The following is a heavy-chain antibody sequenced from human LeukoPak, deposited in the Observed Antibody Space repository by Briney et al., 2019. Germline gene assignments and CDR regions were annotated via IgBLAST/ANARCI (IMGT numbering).Heavy chain of an antibody. D-gene: IGHD4-11*01. CDR1: GFTFSSHW. J-gene: IGHJ4*02. CDR3: ARVLPLQYWVFDY. V-gene: IGHV3-7*01. Sequence: GGSLRLSCAASGFTFSSHWMTWVRQAPGKGLEWVSNIKQDGSEKYYVDSVKGRFTISRDNAKNSLYLEMHSLRVEDTAVYYCARVLPLQYWVFDYWGQGTLVTVSS. CDR2: IKQDGSEK.